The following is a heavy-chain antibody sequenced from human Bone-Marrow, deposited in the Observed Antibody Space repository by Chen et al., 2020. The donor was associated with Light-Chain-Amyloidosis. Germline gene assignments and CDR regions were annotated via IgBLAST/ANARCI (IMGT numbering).Heavy chain of an antibody. CDR3: ARVPRVLAAHALDI. D-gene: IGHD2-15*01. J-gene: IGHJ3*02. V-gene: IGHV1-69*01. CDR1: GGTFSSFP. CDR2: VIPLLDTP. Sequence: QVQLVQSGAEVKKPGSSVQVSCRTSGGTFSSFPIIWVRQAPGQGLAWVGGVIPLLDTPTYAQKFQGRVTITADDSTSTAYMGLRSLTSEDTAVYFCARVPRVLAAHALDIWGQGTIVSVSS.